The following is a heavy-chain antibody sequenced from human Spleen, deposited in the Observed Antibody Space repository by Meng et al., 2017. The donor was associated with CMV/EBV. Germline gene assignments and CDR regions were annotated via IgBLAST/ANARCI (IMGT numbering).Heavy chain of an antibody. J-gene: IGHJ4*02. D-gene: IGHD1-26*01. Sequence: GESLKISCVASGFTFSNYAMYWVRHAPGKGLEWVTVISDDGNKKYYADSVRGRVTISRDNGENTLYLEMNSLRAEDTAVYYCARDWSGSDDYWGQGTLVTVSS. CDR1: GFTFSNYA. V-gene: IGHV3-30*04. CDR2: ISDDGNKK. CDR3: ARDWSGSDDY.